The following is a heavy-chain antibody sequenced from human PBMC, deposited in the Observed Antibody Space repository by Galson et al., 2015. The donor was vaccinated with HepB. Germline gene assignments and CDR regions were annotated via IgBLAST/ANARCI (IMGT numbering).Heavy chain of an antibody. D-gene: IGHD3-10*01. V-gene: IGHV5-10-1*01. CDR2: IDPSDSYI. CDR1: GYTFSTYW. J-gene: IGHJ4*02. CDR3: ARHAYYSGSGSYSEKYYFDF. Sequence: QSGAEVKKPGESLRISCKGSGYTFSTYWISWVRQMPGKGLEWMGRIDPSDSYINYSPSFQGHVTMSADKSISTAYLQWSSLKASDTAMYFCARHAYYSGSGSYSEKYYFDFWGPGTLVTVSS.